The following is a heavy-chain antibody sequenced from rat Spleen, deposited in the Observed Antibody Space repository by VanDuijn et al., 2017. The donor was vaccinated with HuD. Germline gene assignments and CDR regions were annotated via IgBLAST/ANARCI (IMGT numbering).Heavy chain of an antibody. J-gene: IGHJ3*01. CDR3: ATDRGGYYAGTYYFNWFAY. Sequence: EVQLVESGGGLVQPGRSMKLSCAASGFTFSNYDMAWVRQAPTKGLEWVASISSGGGNPYYRDSVKGRFTISRDNAKSTLYLQMDSLRSEDTANYYCATDRGGYYAGTYYFNWFAYWGQGTLVTVSS. CDR2: ISSGGGNP. V-gene: IGHV5-25*01. D-gene: IGHD1-12*02. CDR1: GFTFSNYD.